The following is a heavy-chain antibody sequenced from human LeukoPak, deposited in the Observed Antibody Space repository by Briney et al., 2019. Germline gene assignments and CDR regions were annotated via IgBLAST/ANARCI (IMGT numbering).Heavy chain of an antibody. V-gene: IGHV4-34*01. CDR1: GGSFSGYY. D-gene: IGHD5-24*01. J-gene: IGHJ4*02. CDR2: INHSGST. CDR3: ARVDLDGYNSFDY. Sequence: PSETLSLTCAVYGGSFSGYYWSWIRQPPGKGLEWIGEINHSGSTNYNPSLKSRVTISVDTSKNQFSLKLSSVTAADTAVYYCARVDLDGYNSFDYWGQGTLVTVSS.